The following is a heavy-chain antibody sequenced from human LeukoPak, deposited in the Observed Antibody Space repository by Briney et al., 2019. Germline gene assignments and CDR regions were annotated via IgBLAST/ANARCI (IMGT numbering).Heavy chain of an antibody. Sequence: AGSLRLSCAASGFTFSSYAMSWVRQAPGRGLEWVSTISGTSDVTYYADSVKGRFTISRDNSKNILYLQMNSLRAEDTALYYCAKEDSFGSGSYYYPFDSWGQGTLVTVSS. CDR1: GFTFSSYA. D-gene: IGHD3-10*01. CDR3: AKEDSFGSGSYYYPFDS. CDR2: ISGTSDVT. J-gene: IGHJ4*02. V-gene: IGHV3-23*01.